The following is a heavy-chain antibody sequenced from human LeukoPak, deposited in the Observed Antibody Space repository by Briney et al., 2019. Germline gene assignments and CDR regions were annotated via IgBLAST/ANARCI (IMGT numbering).Heavy chain of an antibody. CDR2: ISGSGGST. D-gene: IGHD3-22*01. CDR3: AKASAMIVVVSKHFDY. CDR1: GFIVSGTY. Sequence: PGGSLRLSYAASGFIVSGTYMTWVRQAPGKGLECVSAISGSGGSTYYADSVKGRFTISRDNSKNTLYLQMNSLRAEDTAVYYCAKASAMIVVVSKHFDYWGQGTLVAVSS. J-gene: IGHJ4*02. V-gene: IGHV3-23*01.